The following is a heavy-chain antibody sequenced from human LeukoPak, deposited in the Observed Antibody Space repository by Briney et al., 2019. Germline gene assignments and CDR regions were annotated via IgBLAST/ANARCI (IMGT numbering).Heavy chain of an antibody. Sequence: PESLSLTCALYGGSFSGYYWSWIRQPPGKGLEGIGVINHSGSANYTPSPKSRGTLSVDTSKNQFSLKLSSVTAADTAVYYCAREELRSGYYVWGQGTLVTVSS. CDR1: GGSFSGYY. CDR3: AREELRSGYYV. CDR2: INHSGSA. V-gene: IGHV4-34*01. D-gene: IGHD3-3*01. J-gene: IGHJ4*02.